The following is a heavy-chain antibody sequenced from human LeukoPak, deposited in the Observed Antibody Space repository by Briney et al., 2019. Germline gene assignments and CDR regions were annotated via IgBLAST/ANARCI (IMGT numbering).Heavy chain of an antibody. CDR3: AIRTFDY. CDR1: GFTFSSYA. J-gene: IGHJ4*02. Sequence: GGSLRLSCAASGFTFSSYAMHWVRQAPGKGLEWVAVISYDGSNKHYADSVKGRFTISRDNSKNTMYLQMNSLRAEDTAVYYCAIRTFDYWGQGTLVTVSS. CDR2: ISYDGSNK. V-gene: IGHV3-30-3*01. D-gene: IGHD4-17*01.